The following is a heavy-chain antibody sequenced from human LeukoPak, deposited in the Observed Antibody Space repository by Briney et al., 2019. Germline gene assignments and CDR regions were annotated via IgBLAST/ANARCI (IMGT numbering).Heavy chain of an antibody. D-gene: IGHD3-10*01. J-gene: IGHJ4*02. V-gene: IGHV3-23*01. Sequence: GGSLRLSCAASGFTFSSYAMSWLRQAPGKGLEWVSAISGSCGSTYCADSVKGRFTISRDNSKNTLYLQMNSLRAEDTAVYYCAKAVNYYGSGMLDYWGQGTLVTVSS. CDR2: ISGSCGST. CDR1: GFTFSSYA. CDR3: AKAVNYYGSGMLDY.